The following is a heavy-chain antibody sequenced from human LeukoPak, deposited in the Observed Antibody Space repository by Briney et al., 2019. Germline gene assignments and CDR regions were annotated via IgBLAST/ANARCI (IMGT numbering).Heavy chain of an antibody. CDR2: IIPIFGTA. Sequence: SVKVSCKASGGTFSSYAISWVRQAPGQGLEWMGGIIPIFGTANYAQKFQGRVTITTDESTSTAYMELSSLRSEDTAVYYCAREGSTGVSEFDPWGQGPWSPSPQ. CDR3: AREGSTGVSEFDP. D-gene: IGHD2-2*01. CDR1: GGTFSSYA. V-gene: IGHV1-69*05. J-gene: IGHJ5*02.